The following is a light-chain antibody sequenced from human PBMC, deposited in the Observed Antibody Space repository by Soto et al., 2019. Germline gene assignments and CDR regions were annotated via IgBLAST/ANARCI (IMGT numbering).Light chain of an antibody. J-gene: IGKJ1*01. CDR1: ETVRTF. CDR3: QQHRDWPPWT. V-gene: IGKV3-11*01. CDR2: GAS. Sequence: EVVLTQSPATLSLSPGERATLSCRASETVRTFVDWYQQKPGQAPRLLIYGASNRATGIPARFSGSGSGTDLTLTISNLEPEDFAVYYCQQHRDWPPWTFGQGTRVEIQ.